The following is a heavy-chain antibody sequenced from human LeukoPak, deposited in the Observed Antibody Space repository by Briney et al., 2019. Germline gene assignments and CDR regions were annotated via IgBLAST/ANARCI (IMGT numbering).Heavy chain of an antibody. Sequence: SETLSLTCTASGDSISSGYYWGWIRQPPGKGLEWIGSIYYSGSTYYNPSLKSRVTISVDTSKNQFSLKLSSVTAADTAVYYCAVLSGSYRPTHFDYWGQGTLVTVSS. J-gene: IGHJ4*02. CDR2: IYYSGST. CDR3: AVLSGSYRPTHFDY. D-gene: IGHD1-26*01. V-gene: IGHV4-38-2*02. CDR1: GDSISSGYY.